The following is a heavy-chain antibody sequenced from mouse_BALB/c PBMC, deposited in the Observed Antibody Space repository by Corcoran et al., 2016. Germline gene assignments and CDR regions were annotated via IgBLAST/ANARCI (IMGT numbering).Heavy chain of an antibody. Sequence: QVQLQQSGPELVKPGALVKISCKASGYTFTSYDINWVRQRPGKGLEWIGWIYPGDGSTKYNEKFKGKATLTADNSSSTAYMQLSSLTSDNSAVDCCARYYRYAMDYWGQGTSVTVSS. CDR3: ARYYRYAMDY. J-gene: IGHJ4*01. CDR2: IYPGDGST. D-gene: IGHD2-14*01. CDR1: GYTFTSYD. V-gene: IGHV1S56*01.